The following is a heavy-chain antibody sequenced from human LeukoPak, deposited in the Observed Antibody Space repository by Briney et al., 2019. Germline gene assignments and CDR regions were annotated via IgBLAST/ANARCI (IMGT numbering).Heavy chain of an antibody. CDR2: IYRSGST. J-gene: IGHJ6*03. Sequence: SETLSLTCSGSNYSISNSLYWGWLRQPPGKGLEWIGSIYRSGSTFYNPSLKSRVTISLDTSKSQFSLKLSSVTAADTAVYFCARGTYGYYMDVWGKGTTVTVSS. D-gene: IGHD4-17*01. CDR1: NYSISNSLY. CDR3: ARGTYGYYMDV. V-gene: IGHV4-38-2*02.